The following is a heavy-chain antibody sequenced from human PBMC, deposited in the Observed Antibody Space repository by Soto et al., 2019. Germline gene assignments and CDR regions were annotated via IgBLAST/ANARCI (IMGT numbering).Heavy chain of an antibody. CDR2: IYYSGST. CDR3: ARSPRYSSSNDAFDI. J-gene: IGHJ3*02. CDR1: GGSISSYY. V-gene: IGHV4-59*01. D-gene: IGHD6-6*01. Sequence: SETLSLTCTVSGGSISSYYWSWIRQPPGKGLEWIGYIYYSGSTNYNPSLKSRVTISVDTSKNPFSLKLSSVTAADTAVYYCARSPRYSSSNDAFDIWGQGTMVTVSS.